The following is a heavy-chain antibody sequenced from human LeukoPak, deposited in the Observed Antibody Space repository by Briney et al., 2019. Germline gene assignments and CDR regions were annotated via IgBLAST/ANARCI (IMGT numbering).Heavy chain of an antibody. Sequence: GASVKVSCRAAGYTFSNYGIAWVRQAPGQGLEGMGWISGYQGSTKYAQNFQGRVTMTIDRSTSRAYMELRSLRSDDTAMYFCARSDLGKFTAGPFHYWGQGTLVAVSS. J-gene: IGHJ4*02. V-gene: IGHV1-18*01. D-gene: IGHD3-10*01. CDR3: ARSDLGKFTAGPFHY. CDR2: ISGYQGST. CDR1: GYTFSNYG.